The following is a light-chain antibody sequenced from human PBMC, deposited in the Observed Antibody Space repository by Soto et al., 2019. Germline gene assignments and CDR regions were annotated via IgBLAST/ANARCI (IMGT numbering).Light chain of an antibody. CDR2: AAS. CDR1: QSIDNY. J-gene: IGKJ1*01. CDR3: IKHKSFPWT. Sequence: DIQMPQSPSSLSASVGDSLTITCRTSQSIDNYLNWYQQKPGKATKLLMFAASTLQSGVPSRFSGSGSETDFTLTISSLQPEEFATYHCIKHKSFPWTVGKGTKVDIK. V-gene: IGKV1-17*01.